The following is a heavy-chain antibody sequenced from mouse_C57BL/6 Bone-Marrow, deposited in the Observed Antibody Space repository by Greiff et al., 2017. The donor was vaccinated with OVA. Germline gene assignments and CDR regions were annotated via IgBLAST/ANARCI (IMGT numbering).Heavy chain of an antibody. Sequence: EVQLQQSGPVLVKPGASVKMSCKASGYTFTDYYMNWVKQSHGKSLEWIGVINPYNGGTSYNQKFKGKATLTVDKSSSTAYMELNSLTSEDSAVYYCARRMVTSYYYAMDYWGQGTSVTVSS. D-gene: IGHD2-1*01. CDR2: INPYNGGT. J-gene: IGHJ4*01. V-gene: IGHV1-19*01. CDR1: GYTFTDYY. CDR3: ARRMVTSYYYAMDY.